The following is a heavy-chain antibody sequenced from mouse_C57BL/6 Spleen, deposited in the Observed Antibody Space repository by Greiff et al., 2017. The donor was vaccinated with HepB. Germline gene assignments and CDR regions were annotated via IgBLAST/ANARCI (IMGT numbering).Heavy chain of an antibody. Sequence: QVQLQQPGAELVKPGASVKMSCKASGYTFTSYWITWVKQRPGQGLEWIGDIYPGSGSTNYNEKFKSKATLTVDTSSSTAYMQLSSLTAEDSAVYYCARRNTDGSHYYAMDYWGQGTSVTVSS. CDR1: GYTFTSYW. J-gene: IGHJ4*01. CDR2: IYPGSGST. CDR3: ARRNTDGSHYYAMDY. D-gene: IGHD1-1*01. V-gene: IGHV1-55*01.